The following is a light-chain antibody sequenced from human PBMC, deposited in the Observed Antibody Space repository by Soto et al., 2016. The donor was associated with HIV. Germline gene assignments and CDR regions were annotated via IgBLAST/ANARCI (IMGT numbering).Light chain of an antibody. V-gene: IGKV1-39*01. J-gene: IGKJ1*01. CDR3: QQYNNVPWT. CDR1: QSISNY. Sequence: DIQMTQSPSSLSASVGERVTITCRASQSISNYLNWYQQNPGKAPKFLIYAASSLQSGVPSRFSGSGSGTVFTLTIRSLQPEDVGTYYCQQYNNVPWTFGQGTKLEMK. CDR2: AAS.